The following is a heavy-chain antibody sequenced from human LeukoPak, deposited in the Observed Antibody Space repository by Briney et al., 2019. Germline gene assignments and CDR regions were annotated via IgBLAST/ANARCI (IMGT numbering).Heavy chain of an antibody. V-gene: IGHV3-74*01. CDR1: GFTFSNYW. D-gene: IGHD3-3*01. CDR3: FGEGY. Sequence: PGGSLRLSCAASGFTFSNYWMHWVRQAPGKGLVWVSRVNSDGSSTNYADSVKGRFTISRDNAKNTVYLQMNSLRGEDTAVYYCFGEGYWGQGTLVTVSS. CDR2: VNSDGSST. J-gene: IGHJ4*02.